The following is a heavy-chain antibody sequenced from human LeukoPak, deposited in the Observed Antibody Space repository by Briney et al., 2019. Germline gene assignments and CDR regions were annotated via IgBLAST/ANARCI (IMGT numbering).Heavy chain of an antibody. J-gene: IGHJ4*02. CDR3: AKITTGYSSGRFPGWPVDY. CDR2: IFGSGGST. Sequence: GGSLRLSCAASGFTFSSYAMCWVRQAPGKGLEWVSGIFGSGGSTHYADSVKGRFTISRDNSKNTVYLQMNSLRAEDTAVYYCAKITTGYSSGRFPGWPVDYWGQGTLVTVSS. CDR1: GFTFSSYA. V-gene: IGHV3-23*01. D-gene: IGHD6-19*01.